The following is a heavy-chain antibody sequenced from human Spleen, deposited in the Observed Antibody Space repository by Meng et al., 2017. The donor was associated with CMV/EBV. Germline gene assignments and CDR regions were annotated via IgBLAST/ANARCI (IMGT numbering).Heavy chain of an antibody. J-gene: IGHJ4*02. CDR2: ISGSGGST. CDR1: GFTFSSYV. V-gene: IGHV3-23*01. D-gene: IGHD2-2*01. CDR3: AKDLRSTPDPGIVVVPAFDY. Sequence: GESLKISCAASGFTFSSYVMSWVRQAPGNGLEWVSAISGSGGSTYYADSVKGRFTISRDNSKNTLYLQMNSLRAEDTAVYYCAKDLRSTPDPGIVVVPAFDYWGQGTLVTVSS.